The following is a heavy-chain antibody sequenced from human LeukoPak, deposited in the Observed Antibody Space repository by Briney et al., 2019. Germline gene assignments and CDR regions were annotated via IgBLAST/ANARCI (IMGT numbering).Heavy chain of an antibody. D-gene: IGHD6-6*01. CDR1: GGSISSSSYY. Sequence: SETLSLTCTVSGGSISSSSYYWGWIRQPPGKGLEWIGSIYYSGSTYYNPSLKSRVTISVDTSKNQFSLKLSSVTAADTAVYYCARHGVSIAARPYYWGKGTLVTVSS. CDR2: IYYSGST. V-gene: IGHV4-39*01. J-gene: IGHJ4*02. CDR3: ARHGVSIAARPYY.